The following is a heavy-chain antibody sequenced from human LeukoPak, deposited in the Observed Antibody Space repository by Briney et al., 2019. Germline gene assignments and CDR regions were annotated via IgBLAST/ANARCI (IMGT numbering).Heavy chain of an antibody. Sequence: SETLSLTCTVSGGSISSYYWSWIRHPPGKGLELIGYIYYSGSTNYNPSLKSRVTISVDTSKNQFSLKLSSVTAADTAVYYCARQPKYYGDYYFDYWGQGTLVTVSS. V-gene: IGHV4-59*08. CDR2: IYYSGST. D-gene: IGHD4-17*01. CDR3: ARQPKYYGDYYFDY. J-gene: IGHJ4*02. CDR1: GGSISSYY.